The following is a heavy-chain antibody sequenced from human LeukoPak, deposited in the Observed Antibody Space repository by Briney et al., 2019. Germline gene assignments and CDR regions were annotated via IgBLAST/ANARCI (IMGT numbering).Heavy chain of an antibody. CDR2: ISSSSSYI. D-gene: IGHD4-11*01. J-gene: IGHJ6*03. CDR3: ARTNDYSNYYYYYYMDV. CDR1: GFTFSSYS. V-gene: IGHV3-21*01. Sequence: VGSLRLSCAASGFTFSSYSMNWVRQAPGKGLEWVSSISSSSSYIYYADSVKGRFTISRDNAKNSLYLQMNSLRAEDTAVYYCARTNDYSNYYYYYYMDVWGKGTTVTVSS.